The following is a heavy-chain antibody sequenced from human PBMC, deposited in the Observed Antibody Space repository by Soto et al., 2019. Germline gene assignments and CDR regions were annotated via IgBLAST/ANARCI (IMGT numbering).Heavy chain of an antibody. D-gene: IGHD3-22*01. CDR2: ISGSGGNT. J-gene: IGHJ4*01. CDR1: GFAFSSYA. CDR3: AKREDSGGSKGASFAH. Sequence: GGSLRLSCEASGFAFSSYAMTWVHQAPGKGLEWVSAISGSGGNTYYADSVKGRFTISRDNSKNTLFFQMNSLRVEDTTIYYCAKREDSGGSKGASFAHWGPGTVVTVSS. V-gene: IGHV3-23*01.